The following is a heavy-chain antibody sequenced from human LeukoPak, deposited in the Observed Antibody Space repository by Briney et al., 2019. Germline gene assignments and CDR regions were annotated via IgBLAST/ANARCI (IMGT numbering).Heavy chain of an antibody. J-gene: IGHJ4*02. CDR3: ARERSSGDSFDY. Sequence: GGSLRLSCAASGFTFSSYSMNWVRQAPGKGLEWVSSISGSSSYIYYADSVKGRFTISRDNAKNSLYLQMNSLRAEDTAVYYCARERSSGDSFDYWGQGTLVTVSS. V-gene: IGHV3-21*01. CDR1: GFTFSSYS. D-gene: IGHD6-25*01. CDR2: ISGSSSYI.